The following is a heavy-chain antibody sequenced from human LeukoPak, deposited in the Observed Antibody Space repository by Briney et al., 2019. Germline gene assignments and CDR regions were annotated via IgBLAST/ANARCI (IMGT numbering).Heavy chain of an antibody. D-gene: IGHD3-9*01. CDR3: TRDGGRYYDISFDYYYYMDG. V-gene: IGHV3-20*04. CDR2: INWNGGST. Sequence: GGSLRLSCAASGFTFDDYGMSWVRQAPGKGLEWVSGINWNGGSTGYADSVKGRFTISRDNAKNSLYLQMNSLRAEDTALYYCTRDGGRYYDISFDYYYYMDGWYKGTTVIVSS. CDR1: GFTFDDYG. J-gene: IGHJ6*03.